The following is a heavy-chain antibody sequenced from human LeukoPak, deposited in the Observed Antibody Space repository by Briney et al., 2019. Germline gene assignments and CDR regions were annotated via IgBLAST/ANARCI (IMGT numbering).Heavy chain of an antibody. Sequence: PSETLSLTCAVYGGSFSGYYWSWIRQPPGKGLEWIGEINHSGSTNYNPSLKSRVTISLDTSENQFSLKLNSVTAADTAVYYCARRVDAAGRFGELLYSWFDPWGRGTLVTVSS. CDR3: ARRVDAAGRFGELLYSWFDP. CDR1: GGSFSGYY. J-gene: IGHJ5*02. V-gene: IGHV4-34*01. D-gene: IGHD3-10*01. CDR2: INHSGST.